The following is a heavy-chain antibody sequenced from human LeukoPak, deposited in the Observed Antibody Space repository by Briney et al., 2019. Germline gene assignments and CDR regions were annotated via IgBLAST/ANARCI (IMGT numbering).Heavy chain of an antibody. Sequence: GGSLRLSCAASAFTFSSYAMSWVRQAPGKGMEWVSAVSGSVGSTYYADSVKGRFTISRDNSKNTLYLQMNGLRAEDTAVYYCAKYSYGFKEDFDYWGQGTLVTVSS. CDR3: AKYSYGFKEDFDY. CDR1: AFTFSSYA. J-gene: IGHJ4*02. D-gene: IGHD5-18*01. CDR2: VSGSVGST. V-gene: IGHV3-23*01.